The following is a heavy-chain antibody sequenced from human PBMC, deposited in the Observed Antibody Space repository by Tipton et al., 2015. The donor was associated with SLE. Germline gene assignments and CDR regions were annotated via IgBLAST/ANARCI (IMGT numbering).Heavy chain of an antibody. Sequence: SLRLSCAASGFTVSSNYMSWVRQAPGKGLEWVSVIYSGGSTYYADSVKGRSTISRHNSKNTLYLQMNSLRAEDTAVYYCARGYVVAAAGPGVGAFDIWGQGTMVTVSS. J-gene: IGHJ3*02. CDR2: IYSGGST. CDR1: GFTVSSNY. D-gene: IGHD6-13*01. CDR3: ARGYVVAAAGPGVGAFDI. V-gene: IGHV3-53*04.